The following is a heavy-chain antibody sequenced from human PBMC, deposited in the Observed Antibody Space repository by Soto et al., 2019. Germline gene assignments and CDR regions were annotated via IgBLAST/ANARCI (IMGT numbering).Heavy chain of an antibody. CDR3: AKDRYGDYGGVGY. CDR2: ITGSGGST. V-gene: IGHV3-23*01. D-gene: IGHD4-17*01. J-gene: IGHJ4*02. Sequence: EVQLLESGGGLVQPGGSLRLSCAASGFTFSTYAMIWVRQAPGKGLEWVSVITGSGGSTYYADSVKGRFTISRDNSKKTLYLPMKGLRAEDAAVYYYAKDRYGDYGGVGYWGQGTLVTVSS. CDR1: GFTFSTYA.